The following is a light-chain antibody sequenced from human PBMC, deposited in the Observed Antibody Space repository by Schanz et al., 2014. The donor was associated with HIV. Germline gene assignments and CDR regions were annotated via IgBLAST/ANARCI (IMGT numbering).Light chain of an antibody. J-gene: IGKJ5*01. Sequence: IVLTQSPGTLSLSPGERATLSCRASQSVSSSYLAWYQQKPGQAPRLLIYGASSRATDIPDRFSGSASGTDFTLTISSLQPEDFATYYCQQSHSTPPTFGQGTRLEIK. CDR3: QQSHSTPPT. CDR2: GAS. V-gene: IGKV3-20*01. CDR1: QSVSSSY.